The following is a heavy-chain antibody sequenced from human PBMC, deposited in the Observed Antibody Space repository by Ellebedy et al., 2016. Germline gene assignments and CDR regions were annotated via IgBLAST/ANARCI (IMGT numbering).Heavy chain of an antibody. V-gene: IGHV3-21*01. J-gene: IGHJ2*01. CDR3: ARSSTVTNSFDL. Sequence: GESLKISXAASGFTFSSYSMNWVRQAPGKGLEWVSSISSSSSYIYYAGSVKGRFTISRENAKNSLYLQMNSLRAGDTAVYYCARSSTVTNSFDLWGRGTLVTVSS. CDR2: ISSSSSYI. CDR1: GFTFSSYS. D-gene: IGHD4-17*01.